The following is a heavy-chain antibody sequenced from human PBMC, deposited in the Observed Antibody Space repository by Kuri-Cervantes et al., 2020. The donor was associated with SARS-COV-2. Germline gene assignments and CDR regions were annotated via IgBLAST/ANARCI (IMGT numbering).Heavy chain of an antibody. CDR1: GFTVSSNE. CDR3: ATTTGTGFHVLEYGMDV. CDR2: ISVGST. J-gene: IGHJ6*02. V-gene: IGHV3-38-3*01. D-gene: IGHD1-1*01. Sequence: GESLKISCAASGFTVSSNEMNWVRQALGKGLEWVSFISVGSTYYADSRKGRFTISRDNSKNTLYLQMNSLRAEDTAVYYCATTTGTGFHVLEYGMDVWGQGTTVTVSS.